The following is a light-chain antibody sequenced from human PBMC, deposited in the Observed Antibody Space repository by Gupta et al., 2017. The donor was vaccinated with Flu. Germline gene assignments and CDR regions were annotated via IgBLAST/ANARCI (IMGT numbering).Light chain of an antibody. J-gene: IGKJ1*01. CDR3: QQEHYWPWT. Sequence: EIVMTQSPATLSVSPGERATLSCRASHNIDFNVAWFQQKPGQAPRLLISGASTRATGIPARFSGSGSGTEFTLSVNSLQSEDFAIYYCQQEHYWPWTFGQGTKVEIK. CDR1: HNIDFN. V-gene: IGKV3-15*01. CDR2: GAS.